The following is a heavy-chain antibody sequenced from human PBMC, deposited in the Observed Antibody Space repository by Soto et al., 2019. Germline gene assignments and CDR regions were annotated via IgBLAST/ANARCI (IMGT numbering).Heavy chain of an antibody. CDR1: GFTFSNYW. Sequence: VQLVESGGGLVQPGGSLRLSCAASGFTFSNYWMYWVRQAPGKGLAWVSRINSDGSVSSYADSVKGRLTISRDNVKHTLYLQMDSLRAEDTAVSYCARGDCVGGTCYSLAGSFYYYMDVWGKGTTVTVFS. D-gene: IGHD2-15*01. CDR3: ARGDCVGGTCYSLAGSFYYYMDV. V-gene: IGHV3-74*02. CDR2: INSDGSVS. J-gene: IGHJ6*03.